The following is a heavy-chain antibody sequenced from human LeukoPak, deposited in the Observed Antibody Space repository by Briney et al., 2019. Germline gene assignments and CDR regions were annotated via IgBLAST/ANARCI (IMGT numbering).Heavy chain of an antibody. D-gene: IGHD1-26*01. Sequence: PGGSLRLSCTASGFTFSGYWMSWVRQAPGKGLEWVANIKQDGSGKYFVDSVGGRFTISRDNAKNSLYLEMNSLRAEDTAVYYCARDKAVGPTLLDYWGQGTLVTVSS. CDR1: GFTFSGYW. CDR3: ARDKAVGPTLLDY. CDR2: IKQDGSGK. J-gene: IGHJ4*02. V-gene: IGHV3-7*01.